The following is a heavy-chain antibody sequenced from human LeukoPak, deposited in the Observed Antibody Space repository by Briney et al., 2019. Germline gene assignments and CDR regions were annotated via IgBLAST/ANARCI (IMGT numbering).Heavy chain of an antibody. CDR3: ARVGRISDF. CDR1: GFSFSNSY. V-gene: IGHV3-11*04. Sequence: GSLRLSCVVSGFSFSNSYMTWIRQTPGKGLESLAYISGSGSDIYYADSVKGRFTISRDNAKNSLFLQMNSLRAEDTALYYCARVGRISDFWGQGTLVTVSS. CDR2: ISGSGSDI. J-gene: IGHJ4*02.